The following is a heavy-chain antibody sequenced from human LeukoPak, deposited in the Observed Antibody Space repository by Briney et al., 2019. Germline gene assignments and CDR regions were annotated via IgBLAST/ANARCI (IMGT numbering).Heavy chain of an antibody. CDR1: GFTFSSYE. Sequence: GGSLRLSCAASGFTFSSYEMNWVRQAPGKGLEWVSYITSSGSTIYYEDSVKGRFTISRDNAKNSLYLHMNGLRAEDTAIYYCAKAVVISSGRYYFDYWGQGALVTVSS. J-gene: IGHJ4*02. V-gene: IGHV3-48*03. D-gene: IGHD3-22*01. CDR3: AKAVVISSGRYYFDY. CDR2: ITSSGSTI.